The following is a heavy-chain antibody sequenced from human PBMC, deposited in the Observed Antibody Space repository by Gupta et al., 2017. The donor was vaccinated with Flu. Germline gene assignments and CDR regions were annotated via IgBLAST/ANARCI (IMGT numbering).Heavy chain of an antibody. CDR1: GASINTGGYY. V-gene: IGHV4-31*03. CDR2: IHYIGSM. Sequence: LQDSGPRLLNPSQTLYPPCPVSGASINTGGYYWSWSRQHPGKGLEWIGYIHYIGSMYYSPSLNSRVIIAMDTSKNQFSLVLSSVTAAETAMYAGERAYMGGTNGGDCWG. CDR3: ERAYMGGTNGGDC. J-gene: IGHJ6*01. D-gene: IGHD2-21*02.